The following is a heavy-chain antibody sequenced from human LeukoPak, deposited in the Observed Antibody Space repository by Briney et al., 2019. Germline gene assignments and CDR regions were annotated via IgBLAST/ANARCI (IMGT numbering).Heavy chain of an antibody. V-gene: IGHV1-69*06. Sequence: ASVKVSCKASGNSFNKYAITWVRQAPRQGLEWMGEFIPIFGTAKYAKKFQGRVTITADKSTSTAYMDLNSLRSEDTAVYYCTRGGFGELYHFDYWGQGTLVTVSS. CDR1: GNSFNKYA. CDR2: FIPIFGTA. J-gene: IGHJ4*02. CDR3: TRGGFGELYHFDY. D-gene: IGHD3-10*01.